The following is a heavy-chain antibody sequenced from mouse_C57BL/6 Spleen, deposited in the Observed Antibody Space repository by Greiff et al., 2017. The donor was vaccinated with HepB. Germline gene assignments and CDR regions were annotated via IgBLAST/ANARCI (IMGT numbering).Heavy chain of an antibody. CDR2: IDPETGGT. CDR1: GYTFTDYE. CDR3: TLITTVVSGY. V-gene: IGHV1-15*01. D-gene: IGHD1-1*01. Sequence: VQLQQSGAELVRPGASVTLSCKASGYTFTDYEMHWVKQTPVHGLEWIGAIDPETGGTAYNQKFKGKAILTADKSSSTAYMELRSLTSEDSAVYYCTLITTVVSGYWGQGTTLTVSS. J-gene: IGHJ2*01.